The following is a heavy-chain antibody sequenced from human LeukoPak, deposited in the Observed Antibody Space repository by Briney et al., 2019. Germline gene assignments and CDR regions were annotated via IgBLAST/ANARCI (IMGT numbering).Heavy chain of an antibody. Sequence: ASVKVSCKASGGTFSSYAISWVRQAPGQGLEWMGWINTNTGNPTYAQGFTGRFVFSLDTSVSTAYLQISRLKAADTAVYYCARVRGYSGYDVGYWGQGTLVTVSS. D-gene: IGHD5-12*01. CDR2: INTNTGNP. CDR1: GGTFSSYA. J-gene: IGHJ4*02. V-gene: IGHV7-4-1*02. CDR3: ARVRGYSGYDVGY.